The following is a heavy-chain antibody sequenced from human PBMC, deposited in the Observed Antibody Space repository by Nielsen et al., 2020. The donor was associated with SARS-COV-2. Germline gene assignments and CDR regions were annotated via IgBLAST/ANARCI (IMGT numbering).Heavy chain of an antibody. D-gene: IGHD3-10*01. CDR2: ISSSSSYT. Sequence: GESLKISCAASGFTFSDYYMSWIRQAPGKGLEWVSYISSSSSYTNYADSVKGRFTISRDNAKNSLYLQMNSLRAEDTAVYYCARDKLLWFGELRYHDYWGQGTLVTVSS. J-gene: IGHJ4*02. V-gene: IGHV3-11*05. CDR1: GFTFSDYY. CDR3: ARDKLLWFGELRYHDY.